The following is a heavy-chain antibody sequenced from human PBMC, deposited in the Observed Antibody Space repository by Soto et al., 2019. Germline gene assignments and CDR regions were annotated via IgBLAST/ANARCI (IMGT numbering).Heavy chain of an antibody. CDR2: IYQSGST. CDR3: ATQSYSNSGAYYYAMDV. Sequence: ASETLSLTCAVSGGSISSGGYSWSCIRQPPGKGLEWIGYIYQSGSTYYNPSLKSRVTISVDRSRNQFSLKLSSVTAADTAVYFCATQSYSNSGAYYYAMDVWGQGTTVTVSS. CDR1: GGSISSGGYS. J-gene: IGHJ6*02. V-gene: IGHV4-30-2*01. D-gene: IGHD4-4*01.